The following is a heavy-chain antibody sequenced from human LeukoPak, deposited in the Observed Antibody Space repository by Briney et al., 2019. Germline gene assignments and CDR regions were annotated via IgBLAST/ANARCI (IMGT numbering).Heavy chain of an antibody. CDR1: GFTFSSYW. J-gene: IGHJ4*02. Sequence: GGSLRLSCAASGFTFSSYWMSWVRQAPGKGLEWVANIKEDGSKKNYVDSVKGRFTISRDNTKNSLYLQMNSLRAEDTAVYYCATPLDYYDTSGYHEGGDWGQGTLVTVSS. V-gene: IGHV3-7*03. CDR3: ATPLDYYDTSGYHEGGD. D-gene: IGHD3-22*01. CDR2: IKEDGSKK.